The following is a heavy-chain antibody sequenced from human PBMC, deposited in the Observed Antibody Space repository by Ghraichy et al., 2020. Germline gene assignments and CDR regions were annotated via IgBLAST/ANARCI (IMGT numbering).Heavy chain of an antibody. D-gene: IGHD5-12*01. CDR3: ARATGGHVPPPGHPLDV. J-gene: IGHJ6*02. CDR1: GDSIISYS. CDR2: VSHSGIA. V-gene: IGHV4-59*01. Sequence: SETLSLTCTVSGDSIISYSWNWIRQPPGKGLEWIGNVSHSGIANYNPSLKSRVTISVDTSKNQFSLAVRSVTVGDTAIYYCARATGGHVPPPGHPLDVWGHGTTVILSS.